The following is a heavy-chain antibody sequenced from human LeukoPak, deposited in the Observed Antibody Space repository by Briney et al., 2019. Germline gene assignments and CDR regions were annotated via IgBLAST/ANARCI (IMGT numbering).Heavy chain of an antibody. CDR3: ARAGYSGYDPRGAFDI. CDR2: IYHSGST. Sequence: SETLSLTCTFSGYSISSGYYWGWIRQPPGKGLEWIGSIYHSGSTYYNPSLKSRVTISVDTSKNQFSLKLSSVTAADTAVYYCARAGYSGYDPRGAFDIWGQGTMVTVSS. CDR1: GYSISSGYY. J-gene: IGHJ3*02. D-gene: IGHD5-12*01. V-gene: IGHV4-38-2*02.